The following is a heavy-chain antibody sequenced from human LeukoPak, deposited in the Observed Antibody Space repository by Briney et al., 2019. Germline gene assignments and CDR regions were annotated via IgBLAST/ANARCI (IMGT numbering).Heavy chain of an antibody. V-gene: IGHV1-18*01. CDR1: GYTFTSYG. CDR3: AREGSGWYGMDV. J-gene: IGHJ6*02. D-gene: IGHD6-19*01. CDR2: ISAYNGNT. Sequence: ATVKVSCKASGYTFTSYGTSWVRQPPGQGLKGMGWISAYNGNTNYAQKLQGRVTMTTDTSTSTAYMELRSLRSDDTAVYYCAREGSGWYGMDVWGQGTTVTVSS.